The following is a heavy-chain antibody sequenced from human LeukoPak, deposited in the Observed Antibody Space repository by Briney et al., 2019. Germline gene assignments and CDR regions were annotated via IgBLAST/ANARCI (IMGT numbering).Heavy chain of an antibody. CDR3: ARTEGGTITGTYYFDY. D-gene: IGHD1-7*01. J-gene: IGHJ4*02. V-gene: IGHV1-69*02. CDR2: IIPILGIA. CDR1: GGTFSSYT. Sequence: GASVKVSCKASGGTFSSYTISWVRQAPGQGLEWMGRIIPILGIANYAQKFQGRVTITADKSTSTAYMELSSLRSEDMAVYYCARTEGGTITGTYYFDYWGQGTLVTVSS.